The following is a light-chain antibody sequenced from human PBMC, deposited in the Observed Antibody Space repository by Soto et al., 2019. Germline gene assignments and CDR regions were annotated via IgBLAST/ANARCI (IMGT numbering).Light chain of an antibody. V-gene: IGKV3-20*01. CDR2: GAS. Sequence: EIVLKLSPGTLSLSPVERATLCCSASQSVSSSYLAWYRQKSGQAPRLLIYGASSRATGIPDRFSGSGSGTDFTLTISRLEPEDFAVYYCQQYGSSPGTCGQGTKGAIK. J-gene: IGKJ1*01. CDR3: QQYGSSPGT. CDR1: QSVSSSY.